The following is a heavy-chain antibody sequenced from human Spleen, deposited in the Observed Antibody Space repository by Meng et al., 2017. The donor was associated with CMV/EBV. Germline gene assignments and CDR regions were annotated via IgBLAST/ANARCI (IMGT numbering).Heavy chain of an antibody. V-gene: IGHV1-18*01. J-gene: IGHJ5*02. CDR1: FTSYG. Sequence: FTSYGISGVRQAPGQGLEWMGWISAYNGNTNYAQKLQGRVTMTTDTSTSTAYMELRSLRSDDTAVYYCARDGGDCSSTSCYTTWFDPWGQGTLVTVSS. CDR3: ARDGGDCSSTSCYTTWFDP. CDR2: ISAYNGNT. D-gene: IGHD2-2*02.